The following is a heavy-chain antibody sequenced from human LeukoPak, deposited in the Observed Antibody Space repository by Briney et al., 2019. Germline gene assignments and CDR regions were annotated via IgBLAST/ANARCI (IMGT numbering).Heavy chain of an antibody. Sequence: PGGSRRLSCVASEFTFRSYWMNWVRQAPREGLEGVANIKQDGREKYYVDPVKGRFTTPRDNAKNSLYRQMNSLRAENTAVYSCAGENEAATGVMDVGGGGTTVT. CDR2: IKQDGREK. V-gene: IGHV3-7*01. CDR3: AGENEAATGVMDV. J-gene: IGHJ6*02. CDR1: EFTFRSYW. D-gene: IGHD6-25*01.